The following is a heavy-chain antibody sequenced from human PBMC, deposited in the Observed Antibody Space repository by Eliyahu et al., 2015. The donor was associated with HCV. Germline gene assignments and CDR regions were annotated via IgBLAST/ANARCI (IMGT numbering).Heavy chain of an antibody. V-gene: IGHV3-30-3*01. CDR1: GFXFSSXA. CDR2: MSXDGSDK. J-gene: IGHJ4*02. CDR3: ARDEGDYTDYQFDF. D-gene: IGHD4-11*01. Sequence: QVQLVESGGGVVQPGRSXRXXCXASGFXFSSXAMHWVRQXPGKGLGWVAVMSXDGSDKYYADSVKGRFTISRDNSKNTLYLQMNSLRAEDTAVYYCARDEGDYTDYQFDFWGQGTLVTVSS.